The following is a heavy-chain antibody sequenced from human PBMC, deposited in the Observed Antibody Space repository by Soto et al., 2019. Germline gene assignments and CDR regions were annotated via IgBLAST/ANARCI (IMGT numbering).Heavy chain of an antibody. J-gene: IGHJ6*02. CDR1: GFTFSSYA. V-gene: IGHV3-23*01. CDR3: AKDYGDDVLPWFGEISYYYYYGMDV. D-gene: IGHD3-10*01. Sequence: PGGSLRLSCAASGFTFSSYAMSWVRQAPGKGLEWVSAISGSGGSTYYADSVKGRFTISRDNSKNTLYLQMNSLRAEDTAVYYCAKDYGDDVLPWFGEISYYYYYGMDVWGQGTTVTVS. CDR2: ISGSGGST.